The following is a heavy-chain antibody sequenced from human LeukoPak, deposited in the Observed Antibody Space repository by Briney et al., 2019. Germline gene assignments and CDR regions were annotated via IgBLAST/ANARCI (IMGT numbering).Heavy chain of an antibody. CDR1: GYIFTTYG. CDR3: ARDLIGITATTDY. CDR2: ISAYNGNT. V-gene: IGHV1-18*01. J-gene: IGHJ4*02. Sequence: ASVKVSCKASGYIFTTYGISWVRQAPGQGLEWMGWISAYNGNTNYAQKLQGRVSIATDTSTSTAYMELRSLRSDDTAVYYCARDLIGITATTDYWGQGTLVTVSS. D-gene: IGHD1-7*01.